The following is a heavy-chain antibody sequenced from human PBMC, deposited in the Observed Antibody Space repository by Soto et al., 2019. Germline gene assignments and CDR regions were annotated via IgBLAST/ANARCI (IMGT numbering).Heavy chain of an antibody. J-gene: IGHJ4*02. CDR2: ITGDGGDT. Sequence: GALGLSGLSSRVVHTIDAIGSVPQTPGKGLEWVSAITGDGGDTLQADSVRGRLTISRDNSRMTLYLQMDSLRAEDTALYYRAKGSATSRPYYFDYWGQGSLVTISS. V-gene: IGHV3-23*01. CDR1: RVVHTIDA. CDR3: AKGSATSRPYYFDY.